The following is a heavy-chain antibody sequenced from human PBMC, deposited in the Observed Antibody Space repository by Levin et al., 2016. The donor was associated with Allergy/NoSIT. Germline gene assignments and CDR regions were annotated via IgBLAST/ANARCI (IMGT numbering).Heavy chain of an antibody. J-gene: IGHJ4*02. CDR2: TLYDGSDK. D-gene: IGHD2-21*02. CDR3: AKDPRAVTVSFFDS. Sequence: WIRQPPGKGLEWVAVTLYDGSDKYYADSVKGRFSISRDNSKNTLYLQMNSLRTEDTAVYFCAKDPRAVTVSFFDSWGQGTLVTVSS. V-gene: IGHV3-30*18.